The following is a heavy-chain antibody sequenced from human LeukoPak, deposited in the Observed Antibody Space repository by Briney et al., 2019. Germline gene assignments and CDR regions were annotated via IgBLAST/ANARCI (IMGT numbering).Heavy chain of an antibody. CDR1: GYTFTSYG. D-gene: IGHD6-19*01. V-gene: IGHV1-2*06. J-gene: IGHJ4*02. CDR2: INPNSGGT. CDR3: ARDKYSSGWYYFDY. Sequence: GASVKVSCKASGYTFTSYGISWVRQAPGQGLEWMGRINPNSGGTNYAQKFQGRVTMTRDTSISTAYMELSRLRSDDTAVYYCARDKYSSGWYYFDYWGQGTLVTVSS.